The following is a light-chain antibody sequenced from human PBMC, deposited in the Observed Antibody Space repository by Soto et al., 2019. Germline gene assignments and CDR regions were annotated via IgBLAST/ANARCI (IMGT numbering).Light chain of an antibody. Sequence: QSALTQPASVSGSPGQSITISCTGTSSDVGNFNLVSWYQHHPGKAPKLMIYEVTKRPSGVSNRFSGSKSGNTASLTISGLQAEDEADYYCCSYAGIYVFGSGTKLTVL. J-gene: IGLJ1*01. CDR2: EVT. CDR3: CSYAGIYV. CDR1: SSDVGNFNL. V-gene: IGLV2-23*02.